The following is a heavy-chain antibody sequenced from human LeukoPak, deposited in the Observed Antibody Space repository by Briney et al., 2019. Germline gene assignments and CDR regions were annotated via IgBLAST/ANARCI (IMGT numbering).Heavy chain of an antibody. CDR1: GFTFSSYS. J-gene: IGHJ3*02. Sequence: GGSLRLSCAASGFTFSSYSMSWVRQAPGKGLEWVANIKQDGSEKYYVDSVKGRFTISRDNAKNSLYLQMNSLRAEDTAVYYCARDGLLTKNAFDIWGQGTMVTVSS. V-gene: IGHV3-7*01. D-gene: IGHD4-11*01. CDR2: IKQDGSEK. CDR3: ARDGLLTKNAFDI.